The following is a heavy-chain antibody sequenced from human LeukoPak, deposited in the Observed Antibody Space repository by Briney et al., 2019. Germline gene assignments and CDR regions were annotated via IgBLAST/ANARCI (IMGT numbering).Heavy chain of an antibody. CDR1: GYSFSNYW. V-gene: IGHV5-51*01. D-gene: IGHD1-26*01. Sequence: GESLKISCKGSGYSFSNYWIVWVRQMPGKGLERMGIFYPGDSDTRYSPSFQGQVTISADKSINTAYLQWSGLKASDTAMYYCARHRIQGATNSHFDYWGQGTLVTVSS. CDR2: FYPGDSDT. J-gene: IGHJ4*02. CDR3: ARHRIQGATNSHFDY.